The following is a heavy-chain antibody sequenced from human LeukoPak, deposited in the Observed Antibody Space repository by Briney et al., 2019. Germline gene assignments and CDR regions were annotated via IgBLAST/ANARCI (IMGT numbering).Heavy chain of an antibody. CDR2: ISHDGII. Sequence: GGSLRLSCETAGFTFSSYVMHWVRRTPGKGLVWVSRISHDGIISYADSVKGRFTISRDDAKNSLYLQMNSLRDEDTAVYYCVRSITLLTEPFFDYWGRGTLVAVSS. D-gene: IGHD3-10*01. V-gene: IGHV3-74*01. CDR1: GFTFSSYV. CDR3: VRSITLLTEPFFDY. J-gene: IGHJ4*02.